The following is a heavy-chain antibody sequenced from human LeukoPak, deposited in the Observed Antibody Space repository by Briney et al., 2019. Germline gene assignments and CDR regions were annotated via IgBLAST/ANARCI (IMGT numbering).Heavy chain of an antibody. J-gene: IGHJ4*02. D-gene: IGHD3-10*01. Sequence: HSGGSLRLSCAASGFTFSSYEMNWVRQAPGKGLEWVSYISSSGSTIYYADSVKGRFTISRDNAKNSLYLQMSSLRAEDTAVYYCARVWFGELYFDYWGQGTLVTVSS. CDR3: ARVWFGELYFDY. CDR2: ISSSGSTI. V-gene: IGHV3-48*03. CDR1: GFTFSSYE.